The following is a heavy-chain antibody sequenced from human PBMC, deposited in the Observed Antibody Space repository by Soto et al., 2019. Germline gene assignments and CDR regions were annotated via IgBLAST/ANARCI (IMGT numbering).Heavy chain of an antibody. V-gene: IGHV4-39*01. CDR2: IYYSGST. D-gene: IGHD2-15*01. Sequence: QLQLQESGPGLVKPSETLSLTCTVSGGSISCSSYYWGWIRQPPGKGLEWIGSIYYSGSTYYNPSLKGRVTISVDTSKNQFSLKLSSVTAADTAVYYCASEGDIVVVVAATRGGFDPWGQGTLVTVSS. CDR3: ASEGDIVVVVAATRGGFDP. CDR1: GGSISCSSYY. J-gene: IGHJ5*02.